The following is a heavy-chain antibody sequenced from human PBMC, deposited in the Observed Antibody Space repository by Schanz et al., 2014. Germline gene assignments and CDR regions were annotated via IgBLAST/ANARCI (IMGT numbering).Heavy chain of an antibody. CDR3: ARDFSAYVGNYFDY. CDR2: ITAYNGDT. J-gene: IGHJ4*02. D-gene: IGHD5-12*01. V-gene: IGHV1-18*01. CDR1: GYTFTSYG. Sequence: QVQLVQSGAEVKKPGASVKVSCKASGYTFTSYGINWVRQAPGQGLEWMGWITAYNGDTNYALKLQGRVTMTTDTSTSTAYMELRSLRSDDTAVYYCARDFSAYVGNYFDYWGQGTLVTVSS.